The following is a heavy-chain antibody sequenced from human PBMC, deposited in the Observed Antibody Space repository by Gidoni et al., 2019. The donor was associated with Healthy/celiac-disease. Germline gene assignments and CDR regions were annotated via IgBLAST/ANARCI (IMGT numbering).Heavy chain of an antibody. V-gene: IGHV3-11*01. CDR3: ARVKRDDFWSGYYGDDAFDI. Sequence: QVQLVESGGGLVKPGGSLRLSCAASGFTFSDYYMSWIRQAPGKGLEWVSSISSSGSTISYADSVKGRFTISRDNAKTSLYLQMNSLRAEDTAVYYCARVKRDDFWSGYYGDDAFDIWGQGTMVTVSS. D-gene: IGHD3-3*01. CDR2: ISSSGSTI. J-gene: IGHJ3*02. CDR1: GFTFSDYY.